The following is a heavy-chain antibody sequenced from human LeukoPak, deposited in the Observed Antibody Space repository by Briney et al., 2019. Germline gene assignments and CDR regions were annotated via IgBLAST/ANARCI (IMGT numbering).Heavy chain of an antibody. CDR1: GSSFTSYW. Sequence: LGESLEISCQGSGSSFTSYWIGGVRQLPGKGLEWMRIIYPGDSVTSYSPSFQGQFTISAAKSISTAYLQWSSLKASATAIYYCARHGKRGINSPVEYWGEGTPVSVSS. D-gene: IGHD3-16*01. J-gene: IGHJ4*02. V-gene: IGHV5-51*01. CDR2: IYPGDSVT. CDR3: ARHGKRGINSPVEY.